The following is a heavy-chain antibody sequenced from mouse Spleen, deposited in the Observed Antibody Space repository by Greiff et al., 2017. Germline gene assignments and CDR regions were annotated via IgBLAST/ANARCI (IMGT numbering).Heavy chain of an antibody. D-gene: IGHD2-12*01. J-gene: IGHJ2*01. CDR1: GYTFTDYE. Sequence: VKLQESGAELVRPGASVTLSCKASGYTFTDYEMHWVKQTPVHGLEWIGAIDPETGGTAYNQKFKGKAILTADKSSSTAYMELRSLTSEDSAVYYCTRPLYYSYYGYWGQGTTLTVSS. CDR3: TRPLYYSYYGY. CDR2: IDPETGGT. V-gene: IGHV1-15*01.